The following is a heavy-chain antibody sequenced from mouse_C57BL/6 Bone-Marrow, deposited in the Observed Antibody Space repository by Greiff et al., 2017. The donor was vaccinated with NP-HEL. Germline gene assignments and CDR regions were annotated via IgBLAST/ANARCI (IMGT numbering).Heavy chain of an antibody. V-gene: IGHV1-63*01. J-gene: IGHJ2*01. D-gene: IGHD1-1*01. Sequence: QVQLKESGAELVRPGTSVKMSCKASGYTFTNYWIGWAKQRPGHGLEWIGDIYPGGGYTNYNEKFKGKATLTADKSSSTAYMQFSSLTSEDSAIYYCAREDYGSSPFDYWGQGTTLTVSS. CDR3: AREDYGSSPFDY. CDR1: GYTFTNYW. CDR2: IYPGGGYT.